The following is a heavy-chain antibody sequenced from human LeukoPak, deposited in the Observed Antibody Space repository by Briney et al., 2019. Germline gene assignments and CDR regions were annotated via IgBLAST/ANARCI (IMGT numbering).Heavy chain of an antibody. CDR3: AKAGSDRVVPPYYYYYMDV. V-gene: IGHV3-23*01. J-gene: IGHJ6*03. D-gene: IGHD3-3*01. Sequence: PGGSLRLSCAASGFTFSSYAMSWVRQAPGKGLEWVSAISGSGGSTYYADSVKGRFTISRDNSKNTLYLQMNSLRAEDTAVYYCAKAGSDRVVPPYYYYYMDVWGKGTTVTVSS. CDR2: ISGSGGST. CDR1: GFTFSSYA.